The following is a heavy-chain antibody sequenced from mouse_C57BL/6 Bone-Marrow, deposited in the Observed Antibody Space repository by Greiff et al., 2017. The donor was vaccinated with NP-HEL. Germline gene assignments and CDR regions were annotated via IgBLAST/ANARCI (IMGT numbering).Heavy chain of an antibody. Sequence: QVQLKQPGAELVKPGASVKMSCKASGYTFTSYWITWVKQRPGQGLEWIGDIYPGSGSTNYNEKFKSKATLTVDTSSSTAYMQLSSLTSEDSAVYYCARVHYGSSPFDYWGQGTTLTVSS. V-gene: IGHV1-55*01. CDR2: IYPGSGST. CDR3: ARVHYGSSPFDY. D-gene: IGHD1-1*01. J-gene: IGHJ2*01. CDR1: GYTFTSYW.